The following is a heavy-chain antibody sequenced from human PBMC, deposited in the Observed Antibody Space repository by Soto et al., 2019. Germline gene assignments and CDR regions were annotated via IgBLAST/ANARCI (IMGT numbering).Heavy chain of an antibody. D-gene: IGHD3-22*01. CDR1: GFTFSSYG. V-gene: IGHV3-30*03. Sequence: QVQLVESGGGVVQPGRSLRLSCVASGFTFSSYGMHWVRQAPGKGLEWVAVIAYDGSNKYYADSVKGRFTISRDNSKNTLYLEMNSLRPEDTAVYYCATTMIVVDTFDHLGQGTLVTVSS. CDR2: IAYDGSNK. CDR3: ATTMIVVDTFDH. J-gene: IGHJ4*02.